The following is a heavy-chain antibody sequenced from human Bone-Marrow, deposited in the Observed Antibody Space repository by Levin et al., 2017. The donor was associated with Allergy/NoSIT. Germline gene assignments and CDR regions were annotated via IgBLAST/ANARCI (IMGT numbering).Heavy chain of an antibody. J-gene: IGHJ6*03. CDR2: IYPGDSDT. D-gene: IGHD2-15*01. CDR1: GYSFITYW. V-gene: IGHV5-51*01. CDR3: ARLPRYCSGGRCYTEDYYYYMDV. Sequence: GESLKISCQGSGYSFITYWIGWVRQMPGKGLECMGIIYPGDSDTRYSPSFQGQVTISVDKSITTAYLQWNSLKTSDSAMYYCARLPRYCSGGRCYTEDYYYYMDVWGKGTTVTVSS.